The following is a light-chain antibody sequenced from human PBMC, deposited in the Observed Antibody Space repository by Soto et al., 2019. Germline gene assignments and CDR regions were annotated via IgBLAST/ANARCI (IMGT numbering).Light chain of an antibody. CDR2: GAS. CDR3: QRYDHSPCP. J-gene: IGKJ2*02. CDR1: QSVSSPY. V-gene: IGKV3-20*01. Sequence: EIVLTQSPGTLSLSPGERATLSCRASQSVSSPYLTWYQQKPGQAPRLLIYGASSRATGIPDRFSGSGSGTDFTLTNSRLEPADYAVYYCQRYDHSPCPFGQGTKLEIK.